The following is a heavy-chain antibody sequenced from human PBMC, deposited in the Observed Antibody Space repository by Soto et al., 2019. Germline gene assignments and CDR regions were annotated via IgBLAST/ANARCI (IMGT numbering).Heavy chain of an antibody. CDR3: ARVNTGTYYGVDY. Sequence: GGSLRLSCAASGFTFSDHFMDWVRQAPGKGLEWVGRTRNRDHSYTAEYAASVKGRFSISRDDSRNSLYLEMNSLKTEDTAVYYCARVNTGTYYGVDYWGQGTLVTVSS. CDR2: TRNRDHSYTA. J-gene: IGHJ4*02. D-gene: IGHD3-10*01. V-gene: IGHV3-72*01. CDR1: GFTFSDHF.